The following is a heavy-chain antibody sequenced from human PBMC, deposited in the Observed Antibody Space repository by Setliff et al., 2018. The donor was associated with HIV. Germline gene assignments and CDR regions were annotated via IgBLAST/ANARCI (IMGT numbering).Heavy chain of an antibody. CDR3: ASSAYYYDSSGYYYLDY. CDR1: GYTLSELS. D-gene: IGHD3-22*01. V-gene: IGHV1-24*01. Sequence: ASVKVSCKVSGYTLSELSMHWVRQAPGKGLEWMGGFDPEDGETIYAQRLQGRVTLTTDTSTSTAYMELRSLRSEDTAVYYCASSAYYYDSSGYYYLDYWGQGTLVTVSS. CDR2: FDPEDGET. J-gene: IGHJ4*02.